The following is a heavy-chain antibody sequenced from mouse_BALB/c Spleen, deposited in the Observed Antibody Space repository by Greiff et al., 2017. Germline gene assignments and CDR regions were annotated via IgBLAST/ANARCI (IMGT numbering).Heavy chain of an antibody. J-gene: IGHJ2*01. CDR1: GDSITSGY. D-gene: IGHD2-14*01. CDR3: ARWTSGDRYDFDY. Sequence: EVQVVESGPSLVKPSQTLSLTCSVTGDSITSGYWNWIRKFPGNKLEYMGYISYSGSTYYNPSLKSRISITRDTSKNQYYLQLNSVTTEDTATYYCARWTSGDRYDFDYWGQGTTLTVSS. V-gene: IGHV3-8*02. CDR2: ISYSGST.